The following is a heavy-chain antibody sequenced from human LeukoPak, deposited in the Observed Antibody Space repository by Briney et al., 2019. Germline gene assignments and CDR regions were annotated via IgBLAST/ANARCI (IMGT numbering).Heavy chain of an antibody. Sequence: NPGGSLRLSCAASGFTFSSYSMNWVRHAPGKGLEWVSSISSSSSYIYYADSVKGRFTISRDNAKNPLYLQMNSLRAEDTAVYCCAKESSVIVVVPAASNLCDLWGQGTLVTVSS. V-gene: IGHV3-21*04. D-gene: IGHD2-2*01. CDR1: GFTFSSYS. CDR2: ISSSSSYI. J-gene: IGHJ5*02. CDR3: AKESSVIVVVPAASNLCDL.